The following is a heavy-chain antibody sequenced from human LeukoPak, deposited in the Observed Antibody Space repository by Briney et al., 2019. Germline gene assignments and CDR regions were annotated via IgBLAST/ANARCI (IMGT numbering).Heavy chain of an antibody. Sequence: ASVKVSCKASGYTFTGYYMHWVRQAPGQGLEWMGRINPNSGGTNYAQKFQGRVTMTRDTSISTAYMELNRLRSDDTAVYYCARAAGVDYYDSSAYTYGMDVWGQGTTVTVSS. V-gene: IGHV1-2*06. D-gene: IGHD3-22*01. CDR3: ARAAGVDYYDSSAYTYGMDV. J-gene: IGHJ6*02. CDR2: INPNSGGT. CDR1: GYTFTGYY.